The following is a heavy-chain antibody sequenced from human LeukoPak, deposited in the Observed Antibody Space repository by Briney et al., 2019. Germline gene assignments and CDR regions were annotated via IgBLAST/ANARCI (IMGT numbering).Heavy chain of an antibody. Sequence: GGSLRLSCAASGFTFSSYAMHWVRQAPGKGLEWVAVISYDGGNKYYADSVKGRFTISRDNSKNTLYLQMNSLRAEDTAVYYCAKEGGSFPYYYYGMDVWGQGTTVTVSS. CDR1: GFTFSSYA. V-gene: IGHV3-30*04. D-gene: IGHD1-26*01. CDR2: ISYDGGNK. J-gene: IGHJ6*02. CDR3: AKEGGSFPYYYYGMDV.